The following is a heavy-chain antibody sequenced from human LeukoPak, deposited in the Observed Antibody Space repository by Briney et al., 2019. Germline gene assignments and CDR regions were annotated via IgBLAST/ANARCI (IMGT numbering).Heavy chain of an antibody. D-gene: IGHD6-19*01. CDR2: MNPNSGNT. Sequence: GASVKVSCKASGYTFTSYDINWVRQATGQGLEWMGWMNPNSGNTGYAQKFQGRVTITRNTSISTAYVELSSLRSEDTAVYYCARASGWYFFDYWGQGTLVTVSS. V-gene: IGHV1-8*03. CDR1: GYTFTSYD. J-gene: IGHJ4*02. CDR3: ARASGWYFFDY.